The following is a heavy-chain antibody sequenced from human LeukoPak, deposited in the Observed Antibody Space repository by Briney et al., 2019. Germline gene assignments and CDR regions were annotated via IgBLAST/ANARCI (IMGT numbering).Heavy chain of an antibody. V-gene: IGHV1-2*02. CDR3: ARERDAYSNYDFTSLGLPDY. CDR1: GYTFTGYY. Sequence: ASVKVSCKASGYTFTGYYMHWMRQAPGQGLEWMGWINPNSGGTNYAQKFQGRVTMTRDTSISTAYMELSMLRSDDTAVYYCARERDAYSNYDFTSLGLPDYWGQGTLVTVSS. CDR2: INPNSGGT. D-gene: IGHD4-11*01. J-gene: IGHJ4*02.